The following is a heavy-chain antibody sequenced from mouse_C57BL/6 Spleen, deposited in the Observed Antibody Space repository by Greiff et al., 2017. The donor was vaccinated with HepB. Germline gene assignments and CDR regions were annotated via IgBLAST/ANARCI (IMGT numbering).Heavy chain of an antibody. CDR1: GFTFSSYA. Sequence: EVQRVESGGGLVKPGGSLKLSCAASGFTFSSYAMSWVRQTPEKRLEWVATISDGGSYTYYPHNVKGRFTISRDNAKNNLYLQMSHLKSEDTAMYYCARGDYGRAMDYWGQGTSVTVSS. J-gene: IGHJ4*01. CDR3: ARGDYGRAMDY. CDR2: ISDGGSYT. V-gene: IGHV5-4*01. D-gene: IGHD2-4*01.